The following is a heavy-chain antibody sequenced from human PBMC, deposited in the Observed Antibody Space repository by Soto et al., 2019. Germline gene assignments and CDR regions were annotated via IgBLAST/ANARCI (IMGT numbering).Heavy chain of an antibody. CDR1: GGSFSGYY. V-gene: IGHV4-34*01. CDR2: INHSGST. CDR3: ARQMASGGSSSSFDY. D-gene: IGHD6-6*01. J-gene: IGHJ4*02. Sequence: KPSETLSLTCAVYGGSFSGYYWSWIRQPPGKGLEWIGEINHSGSTNYNPSLKSRVTISVDTSKNQFSLKLSSVTAADTAVYYCARQMASGGSSSSFDYWGQGTLVT.